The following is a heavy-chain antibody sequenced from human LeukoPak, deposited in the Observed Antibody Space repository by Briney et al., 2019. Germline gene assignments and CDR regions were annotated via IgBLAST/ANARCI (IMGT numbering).Heavy chain of an antibody. Sequence: SETLSLTCTVSGGSVSSGNYYWSWIRQPPGEGLEWIGYIYYSGSTKYNPSLKSRVTISVDTSKNQFSLKLSSVTAADTAVYYCARDPSGYFNYWGQGTLATVSS. D-gene: IGHD3-22*01. CDR3: ARDPSGYFNY. V-gene: IGHV4-61*01. CDR1: GGSVSSGNYY. CDR2: IYYSGST. J-gene: IGHJ4*02.